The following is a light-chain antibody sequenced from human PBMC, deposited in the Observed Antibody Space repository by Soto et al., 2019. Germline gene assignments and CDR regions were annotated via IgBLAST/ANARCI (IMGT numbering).Light chain of an antibody. CDR1: SSNIENNY. V-gene: IGLV1-51*01. CDR2: DTT. CDR3: GTWDSGLSAVI. J-gene: IGLJ2*01. Sequence: QSVLTQPPSVSAAPGQKVAISCSGSSSNIENNYVSWYQQLPGTAPKLLIYDTTKRPSGIPDRFSGSKSGTSATLGITGLQTGDEADYYCGTWDSGLSAVIFGGGTKVTVL.